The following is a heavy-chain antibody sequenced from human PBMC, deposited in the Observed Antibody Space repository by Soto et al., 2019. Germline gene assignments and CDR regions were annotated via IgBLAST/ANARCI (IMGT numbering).Heavy chain of an antibody. CDR3: ATDGGRY. CDR2: ISYDSTNK. CDR1: GFTFSTYD. V-gene: IGHV3-30-3*01. J-gene: IGHJ3*01. Sequence: QVQLVESGGGVVQPGRSLRVSCTASGFTFSTYDMHWVRRAPGKGLEWMAVISYDSTNKYYADSLKGRLTISRDNSKNTLSLQLNSVRAQDTDLYYCATDGGRYWGHETMVMVSS. D-gene: IGHD3-16*02.